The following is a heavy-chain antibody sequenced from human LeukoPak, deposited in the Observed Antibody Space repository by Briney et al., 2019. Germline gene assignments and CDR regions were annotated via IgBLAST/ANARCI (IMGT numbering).Heavy chain of an antibody. V-gene: IGHV4-31*03. Sequence: SQTLSLTCTVSGGSISSGGYYWNWIRQHPGKGLEWIGYIYYSGSTNYNPSLKSRVTISVDTSKNQFSLKLSSVTAADTAVYYCARGPGIAAAGPRGRDYWGQGTLVTVSS. D-gene: IGHD6-13*01. J-gene: IGHJ4*02. CDR2: IYYSGST. CDR3: ARGPGIAAAGPRGRDY. CDR1: GGSISSGGYY.